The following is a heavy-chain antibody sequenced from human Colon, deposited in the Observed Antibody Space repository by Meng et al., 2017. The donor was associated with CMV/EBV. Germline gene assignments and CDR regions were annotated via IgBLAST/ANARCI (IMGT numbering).Heavy chain of an antibody. J-gene: IGHJ6*02. CDR3: AKAPGYSSSPGYYYGMDV. CDR2: ISWNSGRI. Sequence: SCAASGFTLDDYAMHWVRQAPGKGLEWVSGISWNSGRIGYADSVKGRFTISRDNAKNSLYLQMNSLRAEDTALYYCAKAPGYSSSPGYYYGMDVWGQGTTVTVSS. CDR1: GFTLDDYA. D-gene: IGHD6-13*01. V-gene: IGHV3-9*01.